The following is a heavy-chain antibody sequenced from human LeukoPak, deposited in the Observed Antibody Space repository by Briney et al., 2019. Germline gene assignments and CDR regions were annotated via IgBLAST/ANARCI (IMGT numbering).Heavy chain of an antibody. CDR2: INPNSGAT. CDR3: ATVLHP. D-gene: IGHD3-16*01. Sequence: GLEWMAWINPNSGATNYAQKFPGRVTMTRDTAISTAYMELSRLRSDDTAVYYCATVLHPWGQGTLVTVSS. V-gene: IGHV1-2*02. J-gene: IGHJ5*02.